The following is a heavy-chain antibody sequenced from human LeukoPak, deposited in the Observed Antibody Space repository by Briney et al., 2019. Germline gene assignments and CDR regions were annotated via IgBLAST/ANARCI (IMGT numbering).Heavy chain of an antibody. J-gene: IGHJ4*02. D-gene: IGHD5-18*01. Sequence: GGSLRLSCGASGFTFNSYWMSWVRQAPGKGLEWVVNIKQDGSEKYYVDSVKGRFTISRDNAKNSLYLQMNSLRAEDTAVYYCARGSLYGYSYFDNWGQGTLVTVSS. CDR2: IKQDGSEK. CDR3: ARGSLYGYSYFDN. CDR1: GFTFNSYW. V-gene: IGHV3-7*01.